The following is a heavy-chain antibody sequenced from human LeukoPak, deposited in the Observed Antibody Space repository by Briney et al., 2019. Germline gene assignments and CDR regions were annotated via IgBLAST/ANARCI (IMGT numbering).Heavy chain of an antibody. CDR2: INHSGST. Sequence: SETLSLTCAVYGGSFSGYYWSWIRQPPGKGLEWIGEINHSGSTNYNPSLKSRVTISVDTSKNQFSLKLSSVTAADTAVYYCARVVRSVPWFGESLFTYYYYYYMDVWGKGTTVTVSS. CDR1: GGSFSGYY. D-gene: IGHD3-10*01. CDR3: ARVVRSVPWFGESLFTYYYYYYMDV. V-gene: IGHV4-34*01. J-gene: IGHJ6*03.